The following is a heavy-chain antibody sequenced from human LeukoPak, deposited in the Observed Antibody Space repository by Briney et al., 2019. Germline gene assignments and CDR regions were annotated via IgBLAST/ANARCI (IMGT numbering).Heavy chain of an antibody. CDR1: GFTFSSYW. D-gene: IGHD1-26*01. Sequence: PGGSLRLSCAASGFTFSSYWMSWVRQAPGKGLEWVANIKQDGSEKCYVDSVKGRFTISRDNAKNSLYLQMNSLRAEDTAVYYCARDSQWELLWEDAFDIWGQGTMVTVSS. CDR3: ARDSQWELLWEDAFDI. V-gene: IGHV3-7*01. CDR2: IKQDGSEK. J-gene: IGHJ3*02.